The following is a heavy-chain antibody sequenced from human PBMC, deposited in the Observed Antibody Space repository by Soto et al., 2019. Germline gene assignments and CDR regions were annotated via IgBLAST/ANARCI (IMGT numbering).Heavy chain of an antibody. CDR2: ISGSGANT. J-gene: IGHJ4*02. CDR1: GFTFAGYA. V-gene: IGHV3-23*01. CDR3: AKRGPLGFCASTSCYAFDY. D-gene: IGHD2-2*01. Sequence: AGGSLRLSCAASGFTFAGYAMTWVRQPPGKGLEWVSSISGSGANTYYADSVKGRFTVSRDNSENTLYLQMNSLRVEDTAIYYCAKRGPLGFCASTSCYAFDYRGPGALVTVSS.